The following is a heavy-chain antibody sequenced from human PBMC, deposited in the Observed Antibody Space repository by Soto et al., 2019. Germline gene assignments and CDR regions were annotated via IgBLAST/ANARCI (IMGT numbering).Heavy chain of an antibody. Sequence: QVHLVQSGAEVKKPGASVKVSCKASGYTFTSYGITWVRQAPGQGLEWMGWISAHNGNTDYAQKLQGRVIVTRDTSPRTAYMELRSLRSDDTAVYYCARGRYGDYWGQGDLVTVSS. CDR3: ARGRYGDY. V-gene: IGHV1-18*01. J-gene: IGHJ4*02. CDR2: ISAHNGNT. D-gene: IGHD1-1*01. CDR1: GYTFTSYG.